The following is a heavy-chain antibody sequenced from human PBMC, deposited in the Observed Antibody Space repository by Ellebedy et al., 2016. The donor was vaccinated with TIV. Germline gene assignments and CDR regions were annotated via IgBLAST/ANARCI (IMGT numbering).Heavy chain of an antibody. D-gene: IGHD2-2*01. CDR3: AREGYCSSTSCYYYYGMDV. V-gene: IGHV1-18*01. Sequence: ASVKVSCXASGYTFTSYGISWVRQAPGQGLEWMGWISAYNGNTNYAQKLQGRVTMTTDTSTSTAYMELSSLRSEDTAVYYCAREGYCSSTSCYYYYGMDVWGQGTTVTVSS. CDR1: GYTFTSYG. CDR2: ISAYNGNT. J-gene: IGHJ6*02.